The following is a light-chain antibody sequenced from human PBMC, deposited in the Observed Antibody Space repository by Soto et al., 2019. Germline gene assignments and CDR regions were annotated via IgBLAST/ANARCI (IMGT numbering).Light chain of an antibody. J-gene: IGLJ2*01. CDR3: CSFAGNSTLI. V-gene: IGLV2-23*01. CDR1: SSNVGNYNL. Sequence: QSALTQPASVSGSPGQSITISCIGTSSNVGNYNLVSWYQQYPGRSPKLMIYGGSRRPSGISNRFSGSKSDNTATLTISGLQAEDEATYFCCSFAGNSTLIFGGGTKVTVL. CDR2: GGS.